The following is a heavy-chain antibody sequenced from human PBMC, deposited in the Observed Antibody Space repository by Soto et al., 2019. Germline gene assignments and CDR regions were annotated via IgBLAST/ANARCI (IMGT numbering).Heavy chain of an antibody. Sequence: SETLSLTCSGSGFSISSGYYYWSWIRKPPGKGLEWIGNIYYSGNTYYNPSLKSPLIISIDTSKKQFSLKGGSVNAADTAVYACASSSIYGIDVWGKGTTVPVSS. CDR3: ASSSIYGIDV. D-gene: IGHD2-2*02. V-gene: IGHV4-30-4*01. J-gene: IGHJ6*04. CDR1: GFSISSGYYY. CDR2: IYYSGNT.